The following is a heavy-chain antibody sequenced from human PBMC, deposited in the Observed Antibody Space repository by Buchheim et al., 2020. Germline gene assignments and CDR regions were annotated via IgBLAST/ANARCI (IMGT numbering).Heavy chain of an antibody. CDR1: GYTFTSYA. V-gene: IGHV7-4-1*02. CDR3: ARLGYCSGGSCYSSPTVYYYYGMDV. J-gene: IGHJ6*02. D-gene: IGHD2-15*01. Sequence: QVQLVQSGSELKKPGASVKVSCKASGYTFTSYAMNWVRQAPGQGLEWMGWINTNTGNPTYAQGFTGRFVFSLDTSVSTAYLQISSLKAEDTAVYYCARLGYCSGGSCYSSPTVYYYYGMDVWGQGTT. CDR2: INTNTGNP.